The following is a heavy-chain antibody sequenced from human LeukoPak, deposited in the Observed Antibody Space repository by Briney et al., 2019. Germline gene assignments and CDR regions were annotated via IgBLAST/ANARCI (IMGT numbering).Heavy chain of an antibody. J-gene: IGHJ5*02. V-gene: IGHV1-2*02. CDR2: INPNSGGT. CDR1: GYTFTGYY. Sequence: ASVKVSCKASGYTFTGYYMHWVRQAPGQGLEWMGWINPNSGGTNYAQKFQGRVTMTRDTSISTAYMELSRLRSDDTAVYYCARDSGSWQLIPLANWFDPWGQGTLVTVSS. CDR3: ARDSGSWQLIPLANWFDP. D-gene: IGHD6-13*01.